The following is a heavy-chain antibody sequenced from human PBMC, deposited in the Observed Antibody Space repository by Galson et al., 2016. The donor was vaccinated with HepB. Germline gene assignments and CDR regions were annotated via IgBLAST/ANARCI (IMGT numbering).Heavy chain of an antibody. J-gene: IGHJ4*02. D-gene: IGHD6-25*01. CDR1: GFTFNNYW. CDR2: INSDGSEK. V-gene: IGHV3-7*01. CDR3: ARSLPVYSSCYDY. Sequence: SLRLSCAASGFTFNNYWMSWVRQPPGKGPEWVANINSDGSEKNYVDSVKGRFTISRDNAMNSLYLQMDSLRAEDMAVYYCARSLPVYSSCYDYWAQGILVTVSS.